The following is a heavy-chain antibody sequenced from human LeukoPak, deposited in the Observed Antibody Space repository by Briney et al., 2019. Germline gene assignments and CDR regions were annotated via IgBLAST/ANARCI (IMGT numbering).Heavy chain of an antibody. D-gene: IGHD3-10*01. CDR1: GFTFSSYG. V-gene: IGHV3-33*01. CDR3: ARDMVRGVIISYYGMDV. CDR2: IWYDGSNK. J-gene: IGHJ6*02. Sequence: GGSLRLSCAASGFTFSSYGMHWVRQAPGKGLEWVAVIWYDGSNKYYADSVKGRFTISRDNSKNTLYLQMNSLRAEDTAVYYCARDMVRGVIISYYGMDVWGQGTTVTVSS.